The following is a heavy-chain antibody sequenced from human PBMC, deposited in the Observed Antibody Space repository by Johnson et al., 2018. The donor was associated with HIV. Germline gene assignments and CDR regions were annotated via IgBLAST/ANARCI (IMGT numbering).Heavy chain of an antibody. V-gene: IGHV3/OR16-10*03. J-gene: IGHJ3*02. D-gene: IGHD1-26*01. CDR2: IGTGGGT. Sequence: VQLVESGGGLVHPGGSLRLSCAGSGFTFSSYAMHWVRQAPGKGLEWVSAIGTGGGTYSADSVKGRFTISRDNAKNSLYLQMNSLRAEETAVYYCAKGRWEATTYDDAFDIWGQGTMVTVSS. CDR3: AKGRWEATTYDDAFDI. CDR1: GFTFSSYA.